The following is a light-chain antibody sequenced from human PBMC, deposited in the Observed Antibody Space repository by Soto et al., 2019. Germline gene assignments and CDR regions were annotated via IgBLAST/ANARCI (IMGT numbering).Light chain of an antibody. V-gene: IGKV1-5*03. J-gene: IGKJ5*01. CDR2: KAS. CDR1: QTISSW. CDR3: QQSYSTPIT. Sequence: DIPMTQSPSTLSGSVGEIVTITYRASQTISSWLAWYQQKPGKAPKIMIYKASTLKSGVPSRFSGSGSGTDCTLTISSLQPEDVATYYCQQSYSTPITLGQGTRLEIK.